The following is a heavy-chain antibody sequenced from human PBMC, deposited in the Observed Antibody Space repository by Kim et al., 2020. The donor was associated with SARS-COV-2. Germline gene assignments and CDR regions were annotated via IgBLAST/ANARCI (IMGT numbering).Heavy chain of an antibody. J-gene: IGHJ4*02. V-gene: IGHV1-69*04. CDR2: IIPILGIA. D-gene: IGHD6-19*01. Sequence: SVKVSCKASGGTFSSYAISWVRQAPGQGLEWMGRIIPILGIANYAQKFQGRVTITADKSTSTAYMELSSLRSEDTAVYYCARESVDDSSGWYEGGYWGQGTLVTVSS. CDR1: GGTFSSYA. CDR3: ARESVDDSSGWYEGGY.